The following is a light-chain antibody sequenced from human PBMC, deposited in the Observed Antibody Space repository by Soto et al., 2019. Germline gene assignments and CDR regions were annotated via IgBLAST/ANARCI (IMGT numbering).Light chain of an antibody. Sequence: DVVMTQAPLSLPVTLGEPSPISCRSSQSLVYSDRNTYLNWFQQRPGKPPRALIYKVSNRDSGVQERLRGSGYGTDLTMKISRVQPEDVGVYYCMQGSDWRWTLGQGTQVDI. CDR2: KVS. J-gene: IGKJ1*01. V-gene: IGKV2-30*01. CDR3: MQGSDWRWT. CDR1: QSLVYSDRNTY.